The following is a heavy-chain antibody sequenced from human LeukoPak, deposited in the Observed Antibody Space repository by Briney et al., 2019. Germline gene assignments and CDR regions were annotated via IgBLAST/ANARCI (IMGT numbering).Heavy chain of an antibody. D-gene: IGHD3-10*01. CDR2: IKSKTDGGTA. V-gene: IGHV3-15*01. Sequence: GGSLRLSCAGSGFTFTNAWMSWGRQAPGKGLEWVGRIKSKTDGGTADYAAPVKGRFTISRDDSKNTLYLQMNSLKTEDTAVYYCGTGSAFDVWGQGTMVTVSS. J-gene: IGHJ3*01. CDR3: GTGSAFDV. CDR1: GFTFTNAW.